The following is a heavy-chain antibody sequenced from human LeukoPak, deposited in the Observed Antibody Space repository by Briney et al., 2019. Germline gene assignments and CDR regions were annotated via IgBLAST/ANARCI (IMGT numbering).Heavy chain of an antibody. J-gene: IGHJ4*02. CDR3: ARVKWDDSSSWYFDY. V-gene: IGHV1-2*02. Sequence: ASVTVSCTASGYSFSDYFVHWVRQAPGLGLEWMGWISPNSGDTNYAPKFQGRVTMTKDTSINTAYMDLTSLTSDDTAVYYCARVKWDDSSSWYFDYWGQGTLVTVSS. D-gene: IGHD6-13*01. CDR1: GYSFSDYF. CDR2: ISPNSGDT.